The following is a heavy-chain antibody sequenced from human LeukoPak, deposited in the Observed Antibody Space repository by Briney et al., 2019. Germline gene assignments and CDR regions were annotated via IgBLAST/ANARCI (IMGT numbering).Heavy chain of an antibody. D-gene: IGHD2-2*01. CDR2: INPNSDGT. CDR1: GYTFTGYY. V-gene: IGHV1-2*02. Sequence: ASVKVSCKASGYTFTGYYMHWVRQAPGQGLEWMAWINPNSDGTNYAQKFQGRVTMTRDTSITTAYLELSSLRSDDTAVYYCAREVDCSSPSCQLDYWGQGTLVTVSS. CDR3: AREVDCSSPSCQLDY. J-gene: IGHJ4*02.